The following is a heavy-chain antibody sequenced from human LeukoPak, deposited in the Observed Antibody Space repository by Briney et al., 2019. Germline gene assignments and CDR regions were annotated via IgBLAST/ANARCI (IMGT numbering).Heavy chain of an antibody. Sequence: GGSLRLSCAASGFTFSDYYMSWIRQAPGKGLEWVSYISSSGSSTNYADSVKGRFTISRDNSGHVLYLQLNRLRVDDTAFYYCPKPLLTPGNWGPGTLATVSS. CDR1: GFTFSDYY. J-gene: IGHJ4*02. D-gene: IGHD4-23*01. CDR2: ISSSGSST. CDR3: PKPLLTPGN. V-gene: IGHV3-11*03.